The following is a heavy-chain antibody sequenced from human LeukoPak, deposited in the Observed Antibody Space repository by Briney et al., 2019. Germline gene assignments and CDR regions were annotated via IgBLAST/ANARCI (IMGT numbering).Heavy chain of an antibody. CDR1: GFTFSSYS. Sequence: GGSLRLSCAASGFTFSSYSMNWVRQAPGKGLEWVSSISSSSSYIYYADSVKGRFTISRDNAKNSLYLQMNSLRAEDAAVYYCARDLTTVTGGGYWGQGTLVTVSS. CDR3: ARDLTTVTGGGY. V-gene: IGHV3-21*01. J-gene: IGHJ4*02. D-gene: IGHD4-11*01. CDR2: ISSSSSYI.